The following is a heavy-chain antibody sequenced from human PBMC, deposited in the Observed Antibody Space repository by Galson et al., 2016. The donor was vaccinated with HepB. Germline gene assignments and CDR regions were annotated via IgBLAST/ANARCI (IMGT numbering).Heavy chain of an antibody. Sequence: LRLSCAASGFTFSTYWMTWVRQAPGKGLEWVANINQGGSEENYVDSMKGRFTISRDNAKNSLFLQINSLRAEDAAVYYCARDLSFGGGSTWYDVMDVWGQGNTVTVSS. CDR3: ARDLSFGGGSTWYDVMDV. D-gene: IGHD3-10*01. CDR2: INQGGSEE. CDR1: GFTFSTYW. V-gene: IGHV3-7*05. J-gene: IGHJ6*02.